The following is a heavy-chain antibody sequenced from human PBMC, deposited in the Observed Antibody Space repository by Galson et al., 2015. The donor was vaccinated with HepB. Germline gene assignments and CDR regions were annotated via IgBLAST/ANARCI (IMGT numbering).Heavy chain of an antibody. D-gene: IGHD6-13*01. CDR2: IWYHGKNK. CDR1: GFNFSAYG. V-gene: IGHV3-33*01. CDR3: ARDLSAHSVAAADYYFDY. Sequence: SLRLSCAASGFNFSAYGMHWVRQAPGKGLEWVAVIWYHGKNKYYADSVKGRLTISRDNSKNTVSLQLDSLRAEDTAVYYCARDLSAHSVAAADYYFDYWGQGTLVTVSS. J-gene: IGHJ4*02.